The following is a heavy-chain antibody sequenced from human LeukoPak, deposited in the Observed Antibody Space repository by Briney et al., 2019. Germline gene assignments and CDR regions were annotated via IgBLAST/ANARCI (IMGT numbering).Heavy chain of an antibody. V-gene: IGHV4-31*03. CDR1: GGSIKGGGFF. Sequence: SETLSLTCSVSGGSIKGGGFFWNWVRQHPGKGLEWIGHIYYSGSTSYNPSLKSRVTVSVDTSKNQFSLRLTSVTAADTSVYYCARYVVSRGYFFDYWGQGTLVTVSS. CDR3: ARYVVSRGYFFDY. J-gene: IGHJ4*02. CDR2: IYYSGST. D-gene: IGHD4-23*01.